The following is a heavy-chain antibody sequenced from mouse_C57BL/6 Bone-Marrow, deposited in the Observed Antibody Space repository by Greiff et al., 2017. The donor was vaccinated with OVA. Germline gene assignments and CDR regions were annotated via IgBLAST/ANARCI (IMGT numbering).Heavy chain of an antibody. Sequence: EVMLVESGEGLVKPGGSLKLSCAASGFTFSSYAMSWVRQTPEKRLEWVAYLSSGGDYIYYADTVKGRFTITRDNARNTLYLQMSSLKSEDTAMYYCTITTVVAFDNCGQGTTLTVSS. J-gene: IGHJ2*01. CDR1: GFTFSSYA. D-gene: IGHD1-1*01. CDR2: LSSGGDYI. CDR3: TITTVVAFDN. V-gene: IGHV5-9-1*02.